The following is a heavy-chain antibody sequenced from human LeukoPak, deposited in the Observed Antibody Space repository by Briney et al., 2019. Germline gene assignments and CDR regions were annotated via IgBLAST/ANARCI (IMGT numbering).Heavy chain of an antibody. CDR3: GKTTVGYSSGQKPAWPVDY. CDR2: IFGSGGSP. Sequence: GGSLRLSCAASGFTFSSYAMSWVRQAPGPGMEWVAGIFGSGGSPHYADPVKGRFTISRDNSRNTVYLQINSLRAEDTAVYYCGKTTVGYSSGQKPAWPVDYWGQGTLVTVSS. CDR1: GFTFSSYA. J-gene: IGHJ4*02. D-gene: IGHD5-18*01. V-gene: IGHV3-23*01.